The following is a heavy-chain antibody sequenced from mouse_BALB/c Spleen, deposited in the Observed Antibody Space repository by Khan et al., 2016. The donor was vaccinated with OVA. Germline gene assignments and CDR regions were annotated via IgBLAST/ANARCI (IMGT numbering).Heavy chain of an antibody. CDR2: INTYTGEP. CDR1: GYSFTNYG. J-gene: IGHJ4*01. CDR3: ARSQRLYYAMDY. V-gene: IGHV9-3-1*01. Sequence: QIQLVQSGPELKKPGETVKISCKASGYSFTNYGFNWVKQAPGKGLKWMGWINTYTGEPTYADDFKGRFAFSLETSASTAHLQINNLKNEDTATYLCARSQRLYYAMDYWGQGTSVTVSS.